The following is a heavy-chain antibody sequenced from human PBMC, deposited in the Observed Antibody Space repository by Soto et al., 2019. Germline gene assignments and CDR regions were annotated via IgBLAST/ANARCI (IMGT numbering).Heavy chain of an antibody. CDR1: GGSISSGGYS. V-gene: IGHV4-30-2*01. J-gene: IGHJ4*02. CDR3: ASAMTTVTTIDY. D-gene: IGHD4-17*01. Sequence: QLQLQESGSGLVKPSQTLSLTCAVSGGSISSGGYSWSWIRQPPGKGLEWIGYIYHSGSTYYNPSLTSRVTTSVDRSKNQFSLKLSSVTAADTAVYCCASAMTTVTTIDYWGQGTLVTVSS. CDR2: IYHSGST.